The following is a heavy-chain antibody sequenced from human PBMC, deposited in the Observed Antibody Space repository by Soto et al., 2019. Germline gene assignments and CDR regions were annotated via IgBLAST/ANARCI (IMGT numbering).Heavy chain of an antibody. D-gene: IGHD6-6*01. CDR3: ARALRGDSSSSYYYMDV. CDR1: WGNFRGFY. CDR2: INHSGST. V-gene: IGHV4-34*01. J-gene: IGHJ6*03. Sequence: FENTRHPWGVYWGNFRGFYWSRIRQPPGKGLEWIGEINHSGSTNYNPSLKSRVTISVDTSKNQFSLKLSSVTAADTAVYYCARALRGDSSSSYYYMDVWGKGTTVTVSS.